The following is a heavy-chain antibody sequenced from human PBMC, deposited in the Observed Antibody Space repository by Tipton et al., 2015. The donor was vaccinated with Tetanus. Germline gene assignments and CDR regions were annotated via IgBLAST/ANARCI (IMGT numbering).Heavy chain of an antibody. Sequence: TLSLTCTVSGGSISSYYWSWIRQPPGKGLEWIGYIYYSGSNNYNPSLKSRVTISVDTSKNQFSLKLSSVTAADTAVYYCARDLGSSGWPNWFDPWGQGTLVTVSS. J-gene: IGHJ5*02. D-gene: IGHD6-19*01. V-gene: IGHV4-59*01. CDR1: GGSISSYY. CDR2: IYYSGSN. CDR3: ARDLGSSGWPNWFDP.